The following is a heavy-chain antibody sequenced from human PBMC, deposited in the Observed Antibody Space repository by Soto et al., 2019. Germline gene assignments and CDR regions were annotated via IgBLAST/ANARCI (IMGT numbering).Heavy chain of an antibody. CDR3: AKDKGAYYDSSCYPDY. J-gene: IGHJ4*02. CDR1: GFTFDDYA. D-gene: IGHD3-22*01. V-gene: IGHV3-9*01. CDR2: ISWNSGSI. Sequence: EVQLVESGGGLVQPGRSLRLSCAASGFTFDDYAMHWVRQAPGKGLEWVSGISWNSGSIGYADSVKGRFTISRDNAKHSLYLQMNSLRAEDTALYYCAKDKGAYYDSSCYPDYWGQGTLVTVSS.